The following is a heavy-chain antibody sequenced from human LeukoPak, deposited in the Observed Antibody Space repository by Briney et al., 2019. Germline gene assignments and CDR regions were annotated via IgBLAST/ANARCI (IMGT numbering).Heavy chain of an antibody. CDR3: ARSSGYYYGAVDY. CDR1: GFTFSSYW. J-gene: IGHJ4*02. V-gene: IGHV3-7*01. D-gene: IGHD3-22*01. Sequence: GGSLRLSCAASGFTFSSYWMSWVRQAPGKGLEWVANIKQDGSEKYYVDSVKGRFTISRDNAKNSLYLQMNSLRAEDTAVYYCARSSGYYYGAVDYWGQGTLVTVSS. CDR2: IKQDGSEK.